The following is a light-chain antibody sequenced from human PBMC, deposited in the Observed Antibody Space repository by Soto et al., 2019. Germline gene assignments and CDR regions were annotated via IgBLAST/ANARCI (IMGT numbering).Light chain of an antibody. Sequence: DIQMTQSPPSLSASVGDRVTITCRASQGIGNSLAWYQQKPGTVPKHLIYSASTLQSGVPSRFSGSGSGTDFTLNISSLQPEDVAAYYCQKYNTVPATFGQGTRLEIK. CDR1: QGIGNS. J-gene: IGKJ5*01. CDR3: QKYNTVPAT. V-gene: IGKV1-27*01. CDR2: SAS.